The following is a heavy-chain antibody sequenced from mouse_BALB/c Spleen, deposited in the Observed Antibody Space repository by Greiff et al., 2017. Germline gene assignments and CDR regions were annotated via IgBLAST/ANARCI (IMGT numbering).Heavy chain of an antibody. CDR1: GYTFSSYW. Sequence: VQLQQSGAELMKPGASVKISCKATGYTFSSYWIEWVKQRPGHGLEWIGEILPGSGSTNYNEKFKGKATFTADTSSNTAYMQRSSLTSEDSAGYYCARRAIYYDYDDWYFDVWGAGTTGTVSA. V-gene: IGHV1-9*01. D-gene: IGHD2-4*01. J-gene: IGHJ1*01. CDR2: ILPGSGST. CDR3: ARRAIYYDYDDWYFDV.